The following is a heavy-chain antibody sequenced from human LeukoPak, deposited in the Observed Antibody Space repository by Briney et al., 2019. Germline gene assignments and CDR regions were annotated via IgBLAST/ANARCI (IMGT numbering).Heavy chain of an antibody. J-gene: IGHJ4*02. CDR3: ARASGGSYLFDY. Sequence: PGGSLRLSCAASGFTFSSYGMHWVRQAPGKGLEWVAFIRYDGSNKYYADSVKGRFTISRDNSKNTLYLQMSSLRAEDTAVYYCARASGGSYLFDYWGQGTLVTVSS. CDR2: IRYDGSNK. V-gene: IGHV3-30*02. D-gene: IGHD1-26*01. CDR1: GFTFSSYG.